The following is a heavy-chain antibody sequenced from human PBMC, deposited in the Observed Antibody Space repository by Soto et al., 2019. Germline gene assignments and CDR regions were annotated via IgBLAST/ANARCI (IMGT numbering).Heavy chain of an antibody. D-gene: IGHD3-22*01. Sequence: ASVKVSCKASGGTFSKYAISWVRQAPGQGLEWLGGIIAMFWTPNYAQKFHGRVTISADESTTTPSLELSSLRACCTAGYVCARPLRDRNFYPGLDVWGQGTPVTVSS. J-gene: IGHJ6*02. CDR1: GGTFSKYA. CDR2: IIAMFWTP. V-gene: IGHV1-69*13. CDR3: ARPLRDRNFYPGLDV.